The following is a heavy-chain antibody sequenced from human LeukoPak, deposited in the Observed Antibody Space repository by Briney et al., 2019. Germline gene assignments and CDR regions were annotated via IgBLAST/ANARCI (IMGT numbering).Heavy chain of an antibody. V-gene: IGHV3-23*01. CDR2: ISGSGGST. CDR1: GFTFSSYA. CDR3: AKDRGGYSSSWYAEYFQH. D-gene: IGHD6-13*01. Sequence: GGSLRLSCAASGFTFSSYAMSWVRQAPGKGLEWVSAISGSGGSTYYADSVKGRFTISRDNSKNTLYLQMSSLRAEDTAVYYCAKDRGGYSSSWYAEYFQHWGQGTLVTVSS. J-gene: IGHJ1*01.